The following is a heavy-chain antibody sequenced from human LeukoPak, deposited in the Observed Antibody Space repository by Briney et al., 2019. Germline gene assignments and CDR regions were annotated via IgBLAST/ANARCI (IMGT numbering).Heavy chain of an antibody. V-gene: IGHV1-46*01. CDR2: IYPRDGST. CDR3: ARDQEGFDY. CDR1: GYTFTNNY. J-gene: IGHJ4*02. Sequence: GASVKVSCKASGYTFTNNYLHWVRQAPGQGLEWMGMIYPRDGSTSYAQNFQGRVTVTRDTSTTTVHMELRGLRSEDTAVYYCARDQEGFDYWGQGTLATVSS.